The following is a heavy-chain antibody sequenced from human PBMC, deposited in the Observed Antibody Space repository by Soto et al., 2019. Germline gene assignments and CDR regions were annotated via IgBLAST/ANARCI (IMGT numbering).Heavy chain of an antibody. Sequence: SETLSLTCTVSGGSISSGGYYWSWIRQHPGKGLEWIGYIYYSGSTYYNPSLKSRVTISVDTSKNQFSLKLSSVTAADTAVYYCARERRPFDSSGYYLGWFDPWGQGTLVTVSS. D-gene: IGHD3-22*01. CDR1: GGSISSGGYY. V-gene: IGHV4-31*03. CDR2: IYYSGST. CDR3: ARERRPFDSSGYYLGWFDP. J-gene: IGHJ5*02.